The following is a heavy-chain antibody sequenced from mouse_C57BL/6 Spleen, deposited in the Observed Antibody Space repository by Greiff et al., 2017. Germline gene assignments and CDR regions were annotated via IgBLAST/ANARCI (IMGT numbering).Heavy chain of an antibody. CDR1: GSSFTDYN. J-gene: IGHJ4*01. V-gene: IGHV1-39*01. CDR2: INPNYGTT. CDR3: AREERDAMDY. Sequence: SGSSFTDYNMNWVKQSNGKSLEWIGVINPNYGTTSYNQKFKGKATLTVDQSSSTAYMQLNSLTSEDSAVYYCAREERDAMDYWGQGTSVTVSS.